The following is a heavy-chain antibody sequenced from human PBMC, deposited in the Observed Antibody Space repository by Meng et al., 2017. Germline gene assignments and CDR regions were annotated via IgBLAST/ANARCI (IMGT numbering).Heavy chain of an antibody. CDR2: NIPILGIA. CDR3: ASYGGKGYFDY. J-gene: IGHJ4*02. CDR1: GATFSIYN. V-gene: IGHV1-69*02. Sequence: AQLLHPGDTVKTLGYVVKDYRKASGATFSIYNISWVRQAPGQGLEWMGRNIPILGIANYAQKFQGRVTITADKSTSTAYMELSSLRSEDTAVYYCASYGGKGYFDYWGQGTLVTVSS. D-gene: IGHD4-23*01.